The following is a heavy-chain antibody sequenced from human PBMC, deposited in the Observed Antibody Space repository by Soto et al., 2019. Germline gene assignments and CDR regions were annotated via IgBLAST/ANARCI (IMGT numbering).Heavy chain of an antibody. CDR2: ISGSGGST. Sequence: GGSLRLSCAASGFTFSSYAMSWVRQAPGKGLEWVSAISGSGGSTYYADSVKGRFTISRDNSKNTLYLQMNSLRAEATAVYYCAKGLSTIFPTFPEVAAAGTSSTRTIDYWGQGTLVTVSS. V-gene: IGHV3-23*01. J-gene: IGHJ4*02. CDR1: GFTFSSYA. D-gene: IGHD6-13*01. CDR3: AKGLSTIFPTFPEVAAAGTSSTRTIDY.